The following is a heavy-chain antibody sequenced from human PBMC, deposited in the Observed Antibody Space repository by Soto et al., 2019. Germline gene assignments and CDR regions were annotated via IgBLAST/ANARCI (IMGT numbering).Heavy chain of an antibody. J-gene: IGHJ6*02. Sequence: ASVKVSCKASGGTFSSYAISWVRQAPGQGLEWMGGIIPIFGTANYAQKFQGRVSITRDTSANTAYMELSSLRSDDTAVYYCARDSGYGDYEAFVDVWGQGTTVTVSS. V-gene: IGHV1-69*05. CDR1: GGTFSSYA. D-gene: IGHD4-17*01. CDR3: ARDSGYGDYEAFVDV. CDR2: IIPIFGTA.